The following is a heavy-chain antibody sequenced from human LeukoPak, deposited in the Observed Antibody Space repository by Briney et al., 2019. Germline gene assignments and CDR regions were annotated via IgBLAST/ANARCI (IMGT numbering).Heavy chain of an antibody. CDR1: GYTFSRYS. J-gene: IGHJ1*01. CDR2: ISSSSSYI. CDR3: ARDPPRQVYFQH. V-gene: IGHV3-21*01. Sequence: GGSLRLSCAASGYTFSRYSMNWVRQAPGKGLEWVSSISSSSSYIYYADSVKRRFTISRDNAKNSLYLQMNSLRAEDTAVDYCARDPPRQVYFQHWGQGTLVTVSS.